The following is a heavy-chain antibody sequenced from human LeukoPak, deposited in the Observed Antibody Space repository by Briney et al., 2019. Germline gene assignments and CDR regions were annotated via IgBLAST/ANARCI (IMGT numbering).Heavy chain of an antibody. Sequence: GGSLRLPCAASGFTFSSYAMHWVRQAPGKGLEWVAVISYDGSNKYYADSVKGRFTISRDNAKNSLYLQMNSLRAEDTAVYYCAREGCSGGSCYNDAFDIWGQGTMVTVSS. CDR2: ISYDGSNK. CDR1: GFTFSSYA. V-gene: IGHV3-30-3*01. J-gene: IGHJ3*02. D-gene: IGHD2-15*01. CDR3: AREGCSGGSCYNDAFDI.